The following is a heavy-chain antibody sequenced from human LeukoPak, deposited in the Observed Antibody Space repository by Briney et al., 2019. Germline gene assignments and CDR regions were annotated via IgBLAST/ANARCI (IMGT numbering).Heavy chain of an antibody. D-gene: IGHD3-3*01. J-gene: IGHJ5*02. CDR3: ARVFRGAVTFNRFDP. V-gene: IGHV4-59*11. CDR2: ISDSGST. CDR1: GASMNGHY. Sequence: SETLSLTCSVSGASMNGHYWTWIRLSPGKGLEWIGYISDSGSTSYNPSLRSRVIMALEASKTEFSLRLNSVTVADTAVYYCARVFRGAVTFNRFDPWGQGTLVTVSS.